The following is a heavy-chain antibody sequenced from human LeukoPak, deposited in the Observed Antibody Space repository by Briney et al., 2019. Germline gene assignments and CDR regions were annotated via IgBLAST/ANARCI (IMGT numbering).Heavy chain of an antibody. Sequence: ASVKVSCKASGYTFTSYGISWVRQAPGQGLEWMGWISAYNSNTNYAQKLQGRVTMTTDTSTSTAYMELRSLRSDDTAVYYCARGGIPYYYGSGSRPRPFDSWGQGTLVTVSS. CDR2: ISAYNSNT. CDR1: GYTFTSYG. J-gene: IGHJ4*02. CDR3: ARGGIPYYYGSGSRPRPFDS. D-gene: IGHD3-10*01. V-gene: IGHV1-18*04.